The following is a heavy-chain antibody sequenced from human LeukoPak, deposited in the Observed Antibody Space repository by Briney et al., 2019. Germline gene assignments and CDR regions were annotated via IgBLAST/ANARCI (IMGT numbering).Heavy chain of an antibody. D-gene: IGHD1-26*01. J-gene: IGHJ4*02. V-gene: IGHV1-18*01. CDR2: ISAYNGNT. Sequence: GASVKVSFKASGYTFTSYGISWVRQAPGQGLEWMGWISAYNGNTNYAQKLQGRVTMTTDTSTSTAYMELRSLRSDDTAVYYCARALGLIHSGSYRNYFDYWGQGTLVTVSS. CDR1: GYTFTSYG. CDR3: ARALGLIHSGSYRNYFDY.